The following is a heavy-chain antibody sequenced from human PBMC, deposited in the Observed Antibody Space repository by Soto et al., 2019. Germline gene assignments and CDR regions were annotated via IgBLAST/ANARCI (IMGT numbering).Heavy chain of an antibody. CDR3: AKDCSSTSYDVAARDY. CDR1: GFTFSSYS. J-gene: IGHJ4*02. CDR2: ISSSSSYI. V-gene: IGHV3-21*01. Sequence: EVQLVESGGGLVKPGGSLRLSCAASGFTFSSYSMNWVRQAPGKGLEWVSSISSSSSYIYYADSVKGRFTISRDNAKNSQYRQMTNLRGEDTAVNYWAKDCSSTSYDVAARDYWGQGTLVTVSS. D-gene: IGHD2-2*01.